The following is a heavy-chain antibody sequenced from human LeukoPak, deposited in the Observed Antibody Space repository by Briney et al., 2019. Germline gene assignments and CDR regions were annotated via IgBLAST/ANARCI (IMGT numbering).Heavy chain of an antibody. J-gene: IGHJ3*02. CDR2: IYSGGST. CDR1: GFTVSSNY. V-gene: IGHV3-66*02. D-gene: IGHD3-3*01. Sequence: GGSLRLSCAASGFTVSSNYMSWVRQAPGKGLEWVSVIYSGGSTYYADSVKGRFTISRDNSKNTLYLQMNSLRAEDTAVYYCARDPIYPLDALDIWGQGTMVTVSS. CDR3: ARDPIYPLDALDI.